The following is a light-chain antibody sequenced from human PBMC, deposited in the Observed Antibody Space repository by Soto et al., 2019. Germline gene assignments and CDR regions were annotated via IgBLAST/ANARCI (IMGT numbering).Light chain of an antibody. Sequence: EIVMTQSPATLSVSPVERATLSCRASQSVSSNLAWYQQKPGRAPRLLIYGASTRATGMPARFSGSGSGTEFTPTISSLQSEDFAVYYCQQYNDWPPTFGQGTKVDIK. CDR1: QSVSSN. V-gene: IGKV3-15*01. CDR2: GAS. CDR3: QQYNDWPPT. J-gene: IGKJ1*01.